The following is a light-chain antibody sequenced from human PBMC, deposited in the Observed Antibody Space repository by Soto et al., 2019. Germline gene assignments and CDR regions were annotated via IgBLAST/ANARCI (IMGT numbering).Light chain of an antibody. Sequence: EIVMTQSPATLSVSPGERATLSCRASQSVSNNLAWYQQKPGQAPRLLIYGASTRATGIQARFSGSGSGTEFTLTISSLQSEDFAVYYCQQYNNWPPYTFGQGTKLEIK. CDR3: QQYNNWPPYT. J-gene: IGKJ2*01. CDR1: QSVSNN. CDR2: GAS. V-gene: IGKV3-15*01.